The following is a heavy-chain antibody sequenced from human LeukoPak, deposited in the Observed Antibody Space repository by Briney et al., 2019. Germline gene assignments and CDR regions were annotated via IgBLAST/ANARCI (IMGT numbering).Heavy chain of an antibody. CDR3: AKIPAHTLVYPGVGSSSSFYFDY. Sequence: GGSLRLSCAASGLTFSSHAMSWVRQAPGKGLEWFSAISGSGGSTYYADSVKGRFTISRDNSKNTLYLQMNSLRAEDTAVYYCAKIPAHTLVYPGVGSSSSFYFDYWGQGTLVTVSS. D-gene: IGHD6-6*01. V-gene: IGHV3-23*01. J-gene: IGHJ4*02. CDR2: ISGSGGST. CDR1: GLTFSSHA.